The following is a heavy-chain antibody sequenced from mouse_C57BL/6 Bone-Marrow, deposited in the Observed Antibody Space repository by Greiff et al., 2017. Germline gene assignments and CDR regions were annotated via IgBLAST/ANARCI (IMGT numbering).Heavy chain of an antibody. CDR1: GYTFTDYN. J-gene: IGHJ3*01. V-gene: IGHV1-22*01. CDR2: INPHNGGT. CDR3: ARSYYSNSVAY. Sequence: VQLQQSGPELVKPGASVKMSCQASGYTFTDYNLPWVTQSHGKSLEWIGYINPHNGGTSYNQKFKGKATLTVNKSSSTAYMELRSLTSEDSAVYYCARSYYSNSVAYWGQGTLVTVSA. D-gene: IGHD2-5*01.